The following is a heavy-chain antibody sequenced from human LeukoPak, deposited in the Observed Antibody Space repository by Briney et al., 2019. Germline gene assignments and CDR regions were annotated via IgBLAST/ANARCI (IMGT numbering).Heavy chain of an antibody. CDR3: ARVSQNYDFWSGYYHYYYYMDV. CDR1: GFTFSSYS. CDR2: IKQDGSEK. D-gene: IGHD3-3*01. V-gene: IGHV3-7*01. Sequence: PGGSLRLSCAASGFTFSSYSMNWVRQAPGKGLEWVANIKQDGSEKYYVDSVKGRFTISRDNAKNSLYLQMNSLRAEDTAVYYCARVSQNYDFWSGYYHYYYYMDVWGKGTTVTVSS. J-gene: IGHJ6*03.